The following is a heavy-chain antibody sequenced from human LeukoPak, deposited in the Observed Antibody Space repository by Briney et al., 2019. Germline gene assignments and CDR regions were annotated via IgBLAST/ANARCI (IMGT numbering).Heavy chain of an antibody. V-gene: IGHV6-1*01. J-gene: IGHJ6*02. Sequence: SQTLSLTCAISGDSVSSNSAAWNWIRQSPSRGLEWLGRTYYRSKWYNDYAVSVKSRITINPDTSKNQFSLQLNSVTPEDTAVYYCAREGEYKVGHYYYGVDVWGQGTTVTVS. CDR3: AREGEYKVGHYYYGVDV. CDR1: GDSVSSNSAA. CDR2: TYYRSKWYN. D-gene: IGHD3-10*01.